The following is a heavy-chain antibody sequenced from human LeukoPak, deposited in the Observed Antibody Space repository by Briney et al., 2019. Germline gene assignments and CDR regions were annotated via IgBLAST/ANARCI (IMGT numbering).Heavy chain of an antibody. Sequence: ASVKVSCKASGYTFTSYDINWVRQATGQGLEWMGWMNPNSGNTGYAQKFQGRVTMTRNTFISTAYMELSSLRSEDTAAYYCARGPESHYYGSGSYQGDGFDPWGQGTLVTVSS. J-gene: IGHJ5*02. D-gene: IGHD3-10*01. V-gene: IGHV1-8*01. CDR1: GYTFTSYD. CDR3: ARGPESHYYGSGSYQGDGFDP. CDR2: MNPNSGNT.